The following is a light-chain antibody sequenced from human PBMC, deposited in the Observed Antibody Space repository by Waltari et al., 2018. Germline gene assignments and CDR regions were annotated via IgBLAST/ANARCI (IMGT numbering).Light chain of an antibody. Sequence: IVLTQSPATLSLSPWERATLSCRASQTVSTYLAWFQPNPGQSPRLPIYDASNRAPGIPARFSGSGSGTDFSLTISSLEPEDFAVYYCLQRSLWPWTFGQGTKVAVK. CDR2: DAS. CDR3: LQRSLWPWT. V-gene: IGKV3-11*01. CDR1: QTVSTY. J-gene: IGKJ1*01.